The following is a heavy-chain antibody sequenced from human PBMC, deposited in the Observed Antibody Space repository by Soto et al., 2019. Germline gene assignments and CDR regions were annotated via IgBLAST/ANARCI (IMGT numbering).Heavy chain of an antibody. J-gene: IGHJ4*02. V-gene: IGHV1-3*01. Sequence: ASVKVSCKASGYTFTSYAMHWVRQAPGQRLEWMGWINAGNGNTKYSQKFQGRVTITRDTSASTAYMELSSLRSEDTAVYYCARDRVLMVYAMYYWGQGTLVTVSS. CDR2: INAGNGNT. CDR3: ARDRVLMVYAMYY. D-gene: IGHD2-8*01. CDR1: GYTFTSYA.